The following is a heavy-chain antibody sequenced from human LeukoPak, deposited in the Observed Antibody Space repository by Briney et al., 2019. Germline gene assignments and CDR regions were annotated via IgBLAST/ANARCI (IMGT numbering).Heavy chain of an antibody. Sequence: GGSLRLSCAASGFTFRSYAMSWVRQAPGKRLEWVSAISGSGGSTYYADSVKGRFTISRDNPKNTLYLQMNSLRAEDTAVYYCAKVKGSSSWSSLDYWGQGTLVTVSS. CDR2: ISGSGGST. D-gene: IGHD6-13*01. J-gene: IGHJ4*02. CDR1: GFTFRSYA. CDR3: AKVKGSSSWSSLDY. V-gene: IGHV3-23*01.